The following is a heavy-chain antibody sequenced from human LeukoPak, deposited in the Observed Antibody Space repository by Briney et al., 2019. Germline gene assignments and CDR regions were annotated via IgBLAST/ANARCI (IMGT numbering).Heavy chain of an antibody. J-gene: IGHJ4*02. CDR2: IYYSGST. CDR1: GGSISSGDYY. V-gene: IGHV4-30-4*01. Sequence: PSQTLSLTCTVSGGSISSGDYYWSWIRQPPGKGLEWIGYIYYSGSTYYNPSLKGRVTISVDTSKNQFSLKLSSVTAADTAVYYCARVGEWELPYYFDYWGQGTLVTVSS. D-gene: IGHD1-26*01. CDR3: ARVGEWELPYYFDY.